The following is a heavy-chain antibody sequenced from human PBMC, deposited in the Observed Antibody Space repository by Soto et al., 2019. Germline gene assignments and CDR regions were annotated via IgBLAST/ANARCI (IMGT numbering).Heavy chain of an antibody. Sequence: PSETLSLTCTVSGGSISSGDYYWSWIRQPPGKGLEWIGYIYYSGSTYYNPSLKSRVTISVDTSKNQFSLKLSSVTAADTAVYYCASGSYYVRWFDPWGQGTLVTVSS. J-gene: IGHJ5*02. CDR1: GGSISSGDYY. CDR3: ASGSYYVRWFDP. D-gene: IGHD1-26*01. V-gene: IGHV4-30-4*01. CDR2: IYYSGST.